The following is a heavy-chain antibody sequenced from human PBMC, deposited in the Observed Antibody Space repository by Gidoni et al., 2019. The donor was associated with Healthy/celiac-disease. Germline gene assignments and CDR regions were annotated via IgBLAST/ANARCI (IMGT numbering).Heavy chain of an antibody. CDR3: TTGPWLVDY. J-gene: IGHJ4*02. CDR1: GFTFSNSW. CDR2: IKRKTDGETT. V-gene: IGHV3-15*01. D-gene: IGHD6-19*01. Sequence: EVQLVESGGGLVKTGWSLSLSCAASGFTFSNSWMSWVRQAPGRGVEWVGRIKRKTDGETTDYAAPVKGRFTISRDDSKNTLYLQMNSLKAEDTAVYYCTTGPWLVDYWGQGTLVTVSS.